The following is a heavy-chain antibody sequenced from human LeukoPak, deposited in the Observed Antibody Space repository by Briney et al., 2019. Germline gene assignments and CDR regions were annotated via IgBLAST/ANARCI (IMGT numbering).Heavy chain of an antibody. CDR2: IGGGGTST. Sequence: GGSLRLSCAASGFTFNNYAMIWVRQAPGEGLEWESAIGGGGTSTIYADSVTGRLTISKDNTKNTQYLQMNSLRAEDTAVYYGAKTSLGHPPYYCTMDVWGQGTTVTVSS. D-gene: IGHD7-27*01. J-gene: IGHJ6*02. CDR3: AKTSLGHPPYYCTMDV. V-gene: IGHV3-23*01. CDR1: GFTFNNYA.